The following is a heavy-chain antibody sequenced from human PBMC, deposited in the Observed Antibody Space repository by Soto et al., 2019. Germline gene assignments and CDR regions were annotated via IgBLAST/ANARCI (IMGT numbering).Heavy chain of an antibody. CDR2: ISGSGGST. Sequence: HPVGSLRLSGAASGFTFSSYAMSWVRQAPGKGLEWVSAISGSGGSTYYADSVKGRFTISRDNSKNTLYLQMNSLRAEDTAVYYCAKDPGYSSGWYPYLDYWGQGTLVTVSS. CDR3: AKDPGYSSGWYPYLDY. D-gene: IGHD6-19*01. CDR1: GFTFSSYA. V-gene: IGHV3-23*01. J-gene: IGHJ4*02.